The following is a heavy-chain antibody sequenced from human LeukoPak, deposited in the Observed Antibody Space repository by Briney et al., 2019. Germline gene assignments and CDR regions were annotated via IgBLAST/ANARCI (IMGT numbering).Heavy chain of an antibody. D-gene: IGHD3-10*01. CDR2: IYPGDSDT. CDR3: ATRYYYDSGSYSSFDY. J-gene: IGHJ4*02. CDR1: GYSFTKYW. Sequence: GESLQISCKGSGYSFTKYWIGWVRQMPGKGLEWMGMIYPGDSDTRYSPSFQGQVTISADKSITTAYLQWSSLKASDTAMYYCATRYYYDSGSYSSFDYWGQGTLVSVSS. V-gene: IGHV5-51*01.